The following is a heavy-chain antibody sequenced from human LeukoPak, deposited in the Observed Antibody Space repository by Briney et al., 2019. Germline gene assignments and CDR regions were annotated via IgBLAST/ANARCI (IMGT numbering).Heavy chain of an antibody. J-gene: IGHJ4*02. CDR3: ARGMSAPSRLFILGY. V-gene: IGHV1-2*02. Sequence: GASVKVSCKASGYTFTGYYMHWVRQAPGQGLEWMGWINPNSGGTNYAQKFQGRVTMTRDTSISTAYMELSRLRSDDTAVYYCARGMSAPSRLFILGYWGQGTLVTVSS. CDR1: GYTFTGYY. D-gene: IGHD2-21*02. CDR2: INPNSGGT.